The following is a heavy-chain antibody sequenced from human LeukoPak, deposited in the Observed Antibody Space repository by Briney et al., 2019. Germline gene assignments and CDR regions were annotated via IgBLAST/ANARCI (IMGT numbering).Heavy chain of an antibody. CDR3: ARAGYYYDSSGYYSFDY. D-gene: IGHD3-22*01. J-gene: IGHJ4*02. CDR2: IYYSGNT. CDR1: GGSINRYY. V-gene: IGHV4-59*01. Sequence: PSETLSLTCTVSGGSINRYYWNWLRQPPGKPLEWIGHIYYSGNTKYNPSLNSRVTISVDTSKNQFSLKLSSVTAADTAVYYCARAGYYYDSSGYYSFDYWGQGTLVTVSS.